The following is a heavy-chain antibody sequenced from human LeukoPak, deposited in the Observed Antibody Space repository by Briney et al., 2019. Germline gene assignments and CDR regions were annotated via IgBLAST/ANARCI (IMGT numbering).Heavy chain of an antibody. V-gene: IGHV4-59*08. CDR3: ASSYYLNYMDV. CDR2: IYYSGST. J-gene: IGHJ6*03. CDR1: GGSISSYY. Sequence: KASETLSLTCTVSGGSISSYYWSWIRQPPGKGLEWIGYIYYSGSTNYNPSLKSRVTISVDTSKNQFSLKLSSVTAADTAVYYCASSYYLNYMDVWGKGTTVTISS. D-gene: IGHD1-26*01.